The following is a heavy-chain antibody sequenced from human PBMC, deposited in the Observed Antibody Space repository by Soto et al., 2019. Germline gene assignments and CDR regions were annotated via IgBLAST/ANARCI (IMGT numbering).Heavy chain of an antibody. CDR2: IWYDGSNK. Sequence: ESGGGVVQPGRSLRLSCTESGFTFSSYCMHWVRQAPGKGLEWVAVIWYDGSNKYYADSVKGRFTISRDNSKNTLYLQMNSLRAEDTAVYYCARDPHPGIGGSSDYWGQGTLVTVSS. V-gene: IGHV3-33*01. CDR1: GFTFSSYC. J-gene: IGHJ4*02. CDR3: ARDPHPGIGGSSDY. D-gene: IGHD1-26*01.